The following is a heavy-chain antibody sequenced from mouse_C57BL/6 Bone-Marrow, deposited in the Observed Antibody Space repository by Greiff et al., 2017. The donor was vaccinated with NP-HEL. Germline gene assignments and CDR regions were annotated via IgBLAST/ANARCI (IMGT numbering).Heavy chain of an antibody. V-gene: IGHV1-80*01. CDR3: ATHPYWYFDV. Sequence: QVQLKESGAELVKPGASVKISCKASGYAFSSYWMNWVKQRPGKGLEWIGQIYPGDGDTNYNGKFKGKATLTADKSSSTAYMQLSSLTSEDSAVYFCATHPYWYFDVWGTGTTVTVSS. CDR1: GYAFSSYW. CDR2: IYPGDGDT. J-gene: IGHJ1*03.